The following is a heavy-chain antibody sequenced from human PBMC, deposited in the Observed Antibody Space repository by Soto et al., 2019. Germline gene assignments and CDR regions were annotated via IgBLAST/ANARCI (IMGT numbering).Heavy chain of an antibody. CDR1: GGTFSSYA. CDR3: ARDGGVYDYSPFDY. V-gene: IGHV1-69*12. D-gene: IGHD4-4*01. J-gene: IGHJ4*02. Sequence: QVQLVQSGAEVKKLGSSVKVSCKASGGTFSSYAISWVRQAPGQGLEWMGGITPIFGTANYAQKFQGRVTITADQTTSTAYMELSSLRSEDTAVYYCARDGGVYDYSPFDYWGQGTLVTVSS. CDR2: ITPIFGTA.